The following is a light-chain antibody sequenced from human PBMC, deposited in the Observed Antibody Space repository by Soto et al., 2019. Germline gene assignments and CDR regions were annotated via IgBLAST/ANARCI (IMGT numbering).Light chain of an antibody. Sequence: ALPLTQSPSSLSASFGDRVTITCRASQGISSALAWYQHKPGRAPRLLIYDASSLQSGVSSRFSGSGSGTDFTLTISSLQPEDFATYYCQQFQSYALTFGGGTKLEIK. CDR1: QGISSA. J-gene: IGKJ4*01. CDR2: DAS. V-gene: IGKV1-13*02. CDR3: QQFQSYALT.